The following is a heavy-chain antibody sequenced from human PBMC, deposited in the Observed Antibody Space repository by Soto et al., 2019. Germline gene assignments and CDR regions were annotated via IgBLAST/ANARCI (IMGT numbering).Heavy chain of an antibody. J-gene: IGHJ5*02. V-gene: IGHV1-3*01. D-gene: IGHD6-19*01. CDR1: GYTFTSYA. Sequence: QVQLVQSGAEVKKPGASVKVSCKASGYTFTSYAMHWVRQAPGQRLEWMGWINAGNGNTKYSQKFQGRVTITRDTSASTAYMELSSLRSEDTAVYYCARGGVVRQGLGWFDTWGQGTLVTVSS. CDR3: ARGGVVRQGLGWFDT. CDR2: INAGNGNT.